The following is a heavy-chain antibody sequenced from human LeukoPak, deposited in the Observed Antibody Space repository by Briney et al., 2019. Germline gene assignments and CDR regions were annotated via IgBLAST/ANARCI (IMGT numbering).Heavy chain of an antibody. Sequence: SETLSLTCTVSGGSVGNYYWSWIRQSPGKGLEWIGYISHSGSVNYNPSLKSRVTMSVDTSKSQFSLKLSSVTAADTAVYYCARVKGREGSTVIIDYWGQGTLVTVSS. CDR1: GGSVGNYY. CDR3: ARVKGREGSTVIIDY. CDR2: ISHSGSV. J-gene: IGHJ4*02. D-gene: IGHD3-10*01. V-gene: IGHV4-59*02.